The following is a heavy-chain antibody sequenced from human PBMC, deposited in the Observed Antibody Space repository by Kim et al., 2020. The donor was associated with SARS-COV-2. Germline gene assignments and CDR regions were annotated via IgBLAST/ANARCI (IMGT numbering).Heavy chain of an antibody. Sequence: GESLKISCKTSGYSFTSYWIGWVRQMPGKGLEWMGIIYPGDSDTRYSPSFQGQVTISADKSISTAYLQWSSLKASDTAMYYCARGKARGCGYRPSGYSSGCYGMDVWGQGTTVTVSS. CDR3: ARGKARGCGYRPSGYSSGCYGMDV. V-gene: IGHV5-51*01. D-gene: IGHD6-19*01. J-gene: IGHJ6*02. CDR1: GYSFTSYW. CDR2: IYPGDSDT.